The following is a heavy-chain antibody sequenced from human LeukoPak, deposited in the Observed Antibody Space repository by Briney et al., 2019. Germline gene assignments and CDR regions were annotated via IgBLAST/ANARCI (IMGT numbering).Heavy chain of an antibody. CDR1: GVTFSSYW. Sequence: GGSLRLSSLASGVTFSSYWMHWVRQDPRKGLVWVSRINGDGRNINYAGSVRGRFTISRGNAKNTLYLQINTLRVEDTAVYSCARDRGTTATSYAFDTWGRGTMVTVSS. CDR2: INGDGRNI. CDR3: ARDRGTTATSYAFDT. D-gene: IGHD4-11*01. J-gene: IGHJ3*02. V-gene: IGHV3-74*01.